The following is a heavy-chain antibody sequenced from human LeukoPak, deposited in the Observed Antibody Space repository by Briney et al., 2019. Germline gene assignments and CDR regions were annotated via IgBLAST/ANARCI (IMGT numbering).Heavy chain of an antibody. CDR3: ARDGVVVVAATSYYH. D-gene: IGHD2-15*01. CDR2: INPNSGGT. J-gene: IGHJ5*02. V-gene: IGHV1-2*02. Sequence: ASVKVSCKASGYTLTGYYMHWVRQAPGQGLEWMGWINPNSGGTNYAQKFQGRVTMTRDTSISTAYMELSRLRSDDTAVYYCARDGVVVVAATSYYHWGQGTLVTVSS. CDR1: GYTLTGYY.